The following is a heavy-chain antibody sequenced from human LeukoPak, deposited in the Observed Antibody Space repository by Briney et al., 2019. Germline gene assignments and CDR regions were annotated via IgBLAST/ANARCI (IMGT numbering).Heavy chain of an antibody. V-gene: IGHV3-30-3*01. D-gene: IGHD2-15*01. CDR2: ISYDGSNK. J-gene: IGHJ4*02. CDR1: GFTFSSYA. Sequence: PGRSLRLSCAACGFTFSSYAMHWVRQAPGKGLEWVAVISYDGSNKYYADSVKGRFTISRDNSKNTLYLQMDSLRAEDTAVYYCARGRRSHFDYWGQGTLVTLSS. CDR3: ARGRRSHFDY.